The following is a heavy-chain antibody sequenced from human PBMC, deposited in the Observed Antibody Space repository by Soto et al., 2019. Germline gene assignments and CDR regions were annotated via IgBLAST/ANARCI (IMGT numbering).Heavy chain of an antibody. CDR1: GFTVSRNY. V-gene: IGHV3-66*01. Sequence: GGSLRLSCAASGFTVSRNYMSWVRQAPGKGLEWVSVIYSGGSTYYADSVKGRFTISRDNSKNTLYLQMNSLRAEDTAVYYCARDPSSGWYQGYDCWGQGTLVTVSS. D-gene: IGHD6-19*01. J-gene: IGHJ4*02. CDR3: ARDPSSGWYQGYDC. CDR2: IYSGGST.